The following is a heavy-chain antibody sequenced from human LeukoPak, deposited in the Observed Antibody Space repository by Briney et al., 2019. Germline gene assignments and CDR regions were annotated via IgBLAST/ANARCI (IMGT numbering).Heavy chain of an antibody. CDR1: GFTFSNYA. J-gene: IGHJ4*02. V-gene: IGHV3-23*01. CDR3: AKRSQWYHADY. Sequence: GGSLRLSCAASGFTFSNYAMSWVRQAPGKGLEWFSAISGSGGSIYYADSVKGRFTISRDNSNNTLYLQMNSLRAEDTAVYYCAKRSQWYHADYWGQGTLVTVSS. D-gene: IGHD2-2*01. CDR2: ISGSGGSI.